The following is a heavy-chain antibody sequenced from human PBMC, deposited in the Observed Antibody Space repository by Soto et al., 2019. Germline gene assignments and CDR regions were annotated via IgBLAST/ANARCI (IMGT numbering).Heavy chain of an antibody. V-gene: IGHV3-30*04. CDR1: GFTFNNYA. CDR2: VSSDGSDT. CDR3: ARGRPLPHCDWLSRSGLDH. J-gene: IGHJ4*02. D-gene: IGHD3-9*01. Sequence: PGGSLRLSCAASGFTFNNYAIHWVRQAPDKGLEWVAVVSSDGSDTYYAGSVSGRFTISRPKSKNTLYLQMNSLRPEDTAVYYCARGRPLPHCDWLSRSGLDHWGQGTLVTVSS.